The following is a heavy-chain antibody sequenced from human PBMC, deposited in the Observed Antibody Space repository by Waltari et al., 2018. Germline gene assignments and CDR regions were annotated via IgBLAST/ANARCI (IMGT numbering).Heavy chain of an antibody. V-gene: IGHV3-74*01. D-gene: IGHD2-15*01. J-gene: IGHJ4*02. CDR3: ALLRVVSVFDPFDN. CDR2: INGTGITT. CDR1: GFPFSLYW. Sequence: EVQLVESGGGLVQPVGSLRLSWVASGFPFSLYWMHWVRHVPGKGLVWVSRINGTGITTNYADSVKGRFTISRDNAKNTLYLQMNSLTAEDMAVYYCALLRVVSVFDPFDNWGQGTLVTVSS.